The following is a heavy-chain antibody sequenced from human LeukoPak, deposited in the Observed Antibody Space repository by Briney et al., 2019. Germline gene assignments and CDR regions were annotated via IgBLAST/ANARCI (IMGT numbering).Heavy chain of an antibody. Sequence: PGGSLRLSCAASGFTFSSYWMHWVRQAPGKGLVWVSAISGSGGSTYYADSVKGRFTISRDDSKNTVYLQMNSLRAEDTAVYYCARSSSAYYYEFDYWGQGTLVTVSS. CDR1: GFTFSSYW. CDR2: ISGSGGST. V-gene: IGHV3-23*01. J-gene: IGHJ4*02. D-gene: IGHD3-22*01. CDR3: ARSSSAYYYEFDY.